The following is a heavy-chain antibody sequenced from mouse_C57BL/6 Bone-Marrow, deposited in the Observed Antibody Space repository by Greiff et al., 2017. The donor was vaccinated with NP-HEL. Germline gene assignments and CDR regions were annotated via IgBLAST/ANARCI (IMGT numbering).Heavy chain of an antibody. J-gene: IGHJ1*03. V-gene: IGHV1-80*01. CDR1: GYAFSSYW. CDR3: AKLSTMVIYWYFDV. Sequence: VKVVESGAELVKPGASVKISCKASGYAFSSYWMNWVKQRPGKGLEWIGQIYPGDGDTNYNGKFKGKATLTADKSSSTAYMQLSSLTSEDSAVYFCAKLSTMVIYWYFDVWGTGTTVTVSS. D-gene: IGHD2-2*01. CDR2: IYPGDGDT.